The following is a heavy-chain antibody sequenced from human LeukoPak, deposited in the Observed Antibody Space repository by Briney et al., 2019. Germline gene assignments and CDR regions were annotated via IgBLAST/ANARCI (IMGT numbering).Heavy chain of an antibody. CDR2: IYSGGST. D-gene: IGHD3-10*01. J-gene: IGHJ4*02. V-gene: IGHV3-53*01. CDR3: ARRGPGGLLDY. CDR1: GFTVSSNS. Sequence: GGSLRLSCAASGFTVSSNSMNWVRQAPGKGLEWVSVIYSGGSTYYADSVKGRFTISRDNSKNTLCLHMNSLRVEDTAVYYCARRGPGGLLDYWGQGTLVTVSS.